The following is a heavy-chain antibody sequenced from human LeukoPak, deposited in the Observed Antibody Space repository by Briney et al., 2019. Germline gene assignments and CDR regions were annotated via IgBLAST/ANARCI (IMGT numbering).Heavy chain of an antibody. Sequence: GGSLRLSCAASGLTFTNSSMNWVHQAPGKGLEWVSSISSRSNYVYYADSVRGRFTVSRDNAKNSLYLQMDSLRAEDTAVYYCARSGWTNWFDPWGRGTLVTVSS. CDR1: GLTFTNSS. CDR2: ISSRSNYV. J-gene: IGHJ5*02. D-gene: IGHD2-8*01. CDR3: ARSGWTNWFDP. V-gene: IGHV3-21*01.